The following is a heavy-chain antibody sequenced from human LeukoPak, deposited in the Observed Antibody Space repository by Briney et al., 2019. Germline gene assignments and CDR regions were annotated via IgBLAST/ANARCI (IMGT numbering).Heavy chain of an antibody. Sequence: GRSLRLSCAASGFTFSSYAMHWVRQAPGKGLEWVAVISYDGSNKYYADSVKGRFTISRDNSKNTLYLQMNSLRAEDTAVYYCAKDPERMGSWSYRMDVWGQGTTVTVSS. CDR2: ISYDGSNK. CDR3: AKDPERMGSWSYRMDV. V-gene: IGHV3-30-3*01. CDR1: GFTFSSYA. D-gene: IGHD2-15*01. J-gene: IGHJ6*02.